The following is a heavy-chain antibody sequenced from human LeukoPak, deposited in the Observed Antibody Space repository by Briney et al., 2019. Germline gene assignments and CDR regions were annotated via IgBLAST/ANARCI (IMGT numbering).Heavy chain of an antibody. Sequence: SETLSLTCAVYGGSFSSYSWSWVRQSASKGLECIGEISGVGSTTYNPSLKSRVTISIDTSKSQFSLKLNSVTAADAAVYYCAKSNGYGLVDIWGQGTMVTVSS. CDR2: ISGVGST. J-gene: IGHJ3*02. CDR1: GGSFSSYS. D-gene: IGHD3-10*01. V-gene: IGHV4-34*01. CDR3: AKSNGYGLVDI.